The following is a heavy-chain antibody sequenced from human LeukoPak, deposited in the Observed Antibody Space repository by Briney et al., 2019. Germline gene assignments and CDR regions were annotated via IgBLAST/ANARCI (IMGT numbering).Heavy chain of an antibody. CDR3: ARTEGTDCSGGSCYFRD. J-gene: IGHJ4*02. D-gene: IGHD2-15*01. CDR2: INPSGGST. Sequence: ASVKVSCKASGYTFTSYYMHWVRQAPGQGLEWMGIINPSGGSTSYAQKFQGRVTMTRDTSTSTVYMELSSLSSEDTAVYYCARTEGTDCSGGSCYFRDWGQGTLVTVSS. CDR1: GYTFTSYY. V-gene: IGHV1-46*01.